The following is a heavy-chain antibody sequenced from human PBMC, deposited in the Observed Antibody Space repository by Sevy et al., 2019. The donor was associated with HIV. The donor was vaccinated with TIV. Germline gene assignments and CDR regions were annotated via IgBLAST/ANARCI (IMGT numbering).Heavy chain of an antibody. V-gene: IGHV3-15*05. Sequence: GGSLRLSCAASGFTFSKACMSWVCQAPGKGLEWVGRIKSNTDGGTTDYAEPVKGRFTISRDDSKNTLYLQVNSLKTDDTAAYYCTTKKDFWSGYFYFDYWGQGTLVTVSS. CDR2: IKSNTDGGTT. CDR3: TTKKDFWSGYFYFDY. CDR1: GFTFSKAC. J-gene: IGHJ4*02. D-gene: IGHD3-3*01.